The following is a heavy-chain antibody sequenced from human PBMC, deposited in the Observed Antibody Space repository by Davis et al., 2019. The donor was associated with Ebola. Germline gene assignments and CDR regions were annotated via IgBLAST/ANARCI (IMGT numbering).Heavy chain of an antibody. Sequence: PSETLSLTCAVLGGSFPGSYWSWVRQSPGKGLEWIGEINHVGTTTYNPALKSRVTISLDTSKKQFSLRLNSVTAADTAVYYCARVPALIAARTFGPWGQGTLVTVSS. CDR3: ARVPALIAARTFGP. V-gene: IGHV4-34*01. D-gene: IGHD6-6*01. CDR1: GGSFPGSY. CDR2: INHVGTT. J-gene: IGHJ5*02.